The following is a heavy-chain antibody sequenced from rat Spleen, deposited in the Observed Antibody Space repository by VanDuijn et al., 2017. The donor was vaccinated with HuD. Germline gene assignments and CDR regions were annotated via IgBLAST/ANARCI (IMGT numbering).Heavy chain of an antibody. CDR1: GFTFNNYW. CDR3: TRMRHYFDY. V-gene: IGHV5-31*01. CDR2: ITNAAGKV. Sequence: EVQLVESGGGLVQPGRSLKLSCVASGFTFNNYWMTWIRQAPGKGLEWVASITNAAGKVHYPDSVKGRFTISRDDAKNTLYLQMNSLRSEDTATYYCTRMRHYFDYWGQGVMVTVSS. J-gene: IGHJ2*01.